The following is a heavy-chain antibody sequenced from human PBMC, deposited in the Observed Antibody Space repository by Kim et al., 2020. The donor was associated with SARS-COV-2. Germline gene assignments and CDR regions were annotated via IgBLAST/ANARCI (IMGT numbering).Heavy chain of an antibody. J-gene: IGHJ4*02. CDR3: AGSPHYDSSGYKTYFDY. CDR1: GYTSTKYG. V-gene: IGHV1-18*01. CDR2: IIAYNGNT. D-gene: IGHD3-22*01. Sequence: ASVKVSCKASGYTSTKYGISWVRQAPGQGTEWMGWIIAYNGNTNYAQKFQGRVTMTTDTFTTTVYMELRSLRSDDTAVYYCAGSPHYDSSGYKTYFDYWGQGTLVTVSS.